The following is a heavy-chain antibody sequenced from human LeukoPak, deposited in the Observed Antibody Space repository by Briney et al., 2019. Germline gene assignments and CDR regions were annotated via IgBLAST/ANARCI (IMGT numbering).Heavy chain of an antibody. V-gene: IGHV3-23*01. CDR3: ARRSPGFCSGGSCPAFDL. CDR2: ISGSGGST. CDR1: GFTFSSYA. Sequence: PGGSLRLSCAASGFTFSSYAMSWVRQAPGKGLEWVSAISGSGGSTYYADSVKGRFIISRDNSKNTLYLQMNSLRAEDTAVYYCARRSPGFCSGGSCPAFDLWGQGTLVTVSS. J-gene: IGHJ4*02. D-gene: IGHD2-15*01.